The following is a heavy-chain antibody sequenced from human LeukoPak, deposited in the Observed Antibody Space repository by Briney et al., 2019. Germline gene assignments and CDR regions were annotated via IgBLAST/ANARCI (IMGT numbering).Heavy chain of an antibody. J-gene: IGHJ4*02. V-gene: IGHV1-18*01. D-gene: IGHD6-13*01. CDR2: ISAYNGNT. Sequence: ASVKVSCKASGYTFTSYGISWVRQAPGQGLEWMGWISAYNGNTNYAQKLQGRVTMTRNTSISTAYMELSSLRSEDTAVYYCAREVMAAATYWGQGTLVTVSS. CDR1: GYTFTSYG. CDR3: AREVMAAATY.